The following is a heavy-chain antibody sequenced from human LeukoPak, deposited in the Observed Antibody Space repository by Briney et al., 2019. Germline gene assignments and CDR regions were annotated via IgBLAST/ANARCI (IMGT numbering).Heavy chain of an antibody. CDR2: MKQDGSQK. CDR3: ARGGTYDI. V-gene: IGHV3-7*01. J-gene: IGHJ3*02. CDR1: GFTFSMYW. Sequence: GGSLRLSCVASGFTFSMYWMTWFRQAPGKGLEWVANMKQDGSQKNYVDSVKGRFTISRDNAKKSLYLQMNSLRGEDTAVYYCARGGTYDIWGQGTRVTVSS.